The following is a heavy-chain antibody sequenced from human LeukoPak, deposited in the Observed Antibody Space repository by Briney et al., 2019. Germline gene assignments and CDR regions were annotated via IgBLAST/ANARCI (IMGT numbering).Heavy chain of an antibody. J-gene: IGHJ6*04. V-gene: IGHV4-38-2*01. CDR2: VYHSGST. Sequence: PSETLSLTCAVSGCSISSGYYWGWIRQPPGKGLEWIGSVYHSGSTYYNPSLKSRVTISVDTSKNQFSLKLSSVTAADTAVYYCARVIYYGSGSYHTYYYGMDVWGKGTTVTVSS. CDR3: ARVIYYGSGSYHTYYYGMDV. D-gene: IGHD3-10*01. CDR1: GCSISSGYY.